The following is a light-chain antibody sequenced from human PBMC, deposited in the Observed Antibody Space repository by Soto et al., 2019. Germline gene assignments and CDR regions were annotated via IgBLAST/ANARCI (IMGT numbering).Light chain of an antibody. CDR1: SSDVGAYNY. Sequence: QSALTQPRSVSGSPGQSVTISCTGTSSDVGAYNYVSWYQQHPGKAPKLMIYDVDKRPSGVPDRFSASKSGNTASLTISGLQAEDEADYSCCSYAGTYTLIFGGGTKLTVL. V-gene: IGLV2-11*01. J-gene: IGLJ2*01. CDR3: CSYAGTYTLI. CDR2: DVD.